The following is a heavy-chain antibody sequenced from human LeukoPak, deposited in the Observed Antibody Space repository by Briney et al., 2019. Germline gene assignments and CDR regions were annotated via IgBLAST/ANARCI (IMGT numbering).Heavy chain of an antibody. CDR1: GFTFSSYN. D-gene: IGHD3-10*01. J-gene: IGHJ4*02. CDR2: ISSTSNTM. V-gene: IGHV3-48*01. Sequence: GGSLRLSCAASGFTFSSYNMNWVRQAPGKGPEWISYISSTSNTMYYADSVKGRFTISRDNAKNSLYLQMNSLRAEDTAVYYCASTTGLLWFGEFVWGQGTLVAVSS. CDR3: ASTTGLLWFGEFV.